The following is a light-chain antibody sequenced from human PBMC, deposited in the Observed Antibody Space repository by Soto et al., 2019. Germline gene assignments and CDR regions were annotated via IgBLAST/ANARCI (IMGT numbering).Light chain of an antibody. CDR1: QSISSW. J-gene: IGKJ1*01. CDR2: DVS. CDR3: QQYNSYTWT. V-gene: IGKV1-5*01. Sequence: DIQMTQSPSTLSASVGDRVTITCRASQSISSWLAWYQQKPGKAPKLLIYDVSSLESGVPSRFSGSGSGTEFNLTISSLQPDDFATYYCQQYNSYTWTFGQGTKVEIK.